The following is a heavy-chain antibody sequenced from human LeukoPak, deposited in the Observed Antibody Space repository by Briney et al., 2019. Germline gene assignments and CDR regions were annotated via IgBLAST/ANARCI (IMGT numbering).Heavy chain of an antibody. CDR3: ASLGYYYDSSGYYFDY. D-gene: IGHD3-22*01. J-gene: IGHJ4*02. CDR1: GGTFSSYA. Sequence: SVKVSCKASGGTFSSYAISWVRQAPGQGLEWMGGIIPIFGTANYAQEFQGRVTITTDESTSTAYMELSSLRSEDTAVYYCASLGYYYDSSGYYFDYWGQGTLVTVSS. CDR2: IIPIFGTA. V-gene: IGHV1-69*05.